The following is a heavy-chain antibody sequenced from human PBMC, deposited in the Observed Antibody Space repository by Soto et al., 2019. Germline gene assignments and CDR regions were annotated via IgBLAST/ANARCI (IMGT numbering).Heavy chain of an antibody. CDR3: ARLMATVANDY. CDR1: GGSFSGYY. V-gene: IGHV4-59*08. CDR2: INYSEST. J-gene: IGHJ4*02. D-gene: IGHD4-17*01. Sequence: PSETLSLTCAVYGGSFSGYYWSWIRQPPGKGLEWIGYINYSESTNYNPSLKSRVTISVDTSKNQFSLKLSSVTAADTAVYYCARLMATVANDYWGQGTLVTVSS.